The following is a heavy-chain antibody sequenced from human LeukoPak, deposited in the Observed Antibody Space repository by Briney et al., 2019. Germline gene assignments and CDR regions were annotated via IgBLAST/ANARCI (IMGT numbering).Heavy chain of an antibody. V-gene: IGHV5-10-1*01. J-gene: IGHJ4*02. Sequence: GESLKISCKGSGYSFTSYWISWVRQMPGKGLEWMGRIDPSYSYTNYSPFFQGHVTISADKSISTAYLQWSSLKASDTAMYYCARPEYGGYPFWGQGTLVTVSS. D-gene: IGHD5-12*01. CDR1: GYSFTSYW. CDR3: ARPEYGGYPF. CDR2: IDPSYSYT.